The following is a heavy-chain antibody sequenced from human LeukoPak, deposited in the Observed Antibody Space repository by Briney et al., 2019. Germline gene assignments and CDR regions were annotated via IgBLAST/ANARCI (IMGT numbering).Heavy chain of an antibody. CDR3: ARDGDYYDSSGYYNWFDP. CDR2: ISAYNGNT. V-gene: IGHV1-18*01. J-gene: IGHJ5*02. Sequence: ASVKVSCKASGYTFTSYGISWVRQAPGQGHEWMGWISAYNGNTNYAQKLQGRVTMTTDTSTSTAYMELRSLRSDDTAVYYCARDGDYYDSSGYYNWFDPWGQGTLVTVSS. D-gene: IGHD3-22*01. CDR1: GYTFTSYG.